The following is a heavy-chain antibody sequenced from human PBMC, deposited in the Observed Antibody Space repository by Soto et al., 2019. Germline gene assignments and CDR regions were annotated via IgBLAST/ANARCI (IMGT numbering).Heavy chain of an antibody. V-gene: IGHV3-9*01. J-gene: IGHJ4*02. Sequence: EVQLVESGGGLVQPGRSLRLSCAASGFTFDDYAMHWVRQAPGKGLEWVSGTRWNSGSIGYADSVKGRFTISRDNAKNSLYLQMNSLRAEDTALYYCAKEAPVTTWGQGTLVTVSS. CDR1: GFTFDDYA. CDR2: TRWNSGSI. CDR3: AKEAPVTT. D-gene: IGHD4-17*01.